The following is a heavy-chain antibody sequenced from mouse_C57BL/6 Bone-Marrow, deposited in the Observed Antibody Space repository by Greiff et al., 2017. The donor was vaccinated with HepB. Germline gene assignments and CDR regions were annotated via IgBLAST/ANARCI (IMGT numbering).Heavy chain of an antibody. CDR3: AKAPYGSSYRFDY. Sequence: QVQLQQPGAELVKPGASVKLSCKASGYTFTSYWMHWVKQRPGQGLEWIGMIHPNIGSTNYNEKFKSKATLTVDKSSSTAYMQLSSLTSEDSAVYYCAKAPYGSSYRFDYWGQGTTLTVSS. V-gene: IGHV1-64*01. J-gene: IGHJ2*01. CDR1: GYTFTSYW. CDR2: IHPNIGST. D-gene: IGHD1-1*01.